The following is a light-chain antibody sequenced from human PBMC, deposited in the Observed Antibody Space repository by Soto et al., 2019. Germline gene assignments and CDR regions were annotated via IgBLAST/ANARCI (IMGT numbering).Light chain of an antibody. CDR2: GAS. J-gene: IGKJ2*01. V-gene: IGKV3-15*01. Sequence: IVMTQSPATLSVSPGERATLSCRASQSVTSNLAWYQQKPGQPPRLLIYGASTRATGLPARFSGSGSGTEFTLTISSLQSEDFAVYYCQQYNNWPPVFGQGTKLEIK. CDR3: QQYNNWPPV. CDR1: QSVTSN.